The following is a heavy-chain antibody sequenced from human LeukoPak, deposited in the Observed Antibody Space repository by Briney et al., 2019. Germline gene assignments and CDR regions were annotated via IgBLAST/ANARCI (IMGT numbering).Heavy chain of an antibody. CDR1: GYTLTSYR. J-gene: IGHJ4*02. CDR2: INPSGGST. CDR3: ARDSLPHYYTSGSQNPADY. D-gene: IGHD3-10*01. V-gene: IGHV1-46*01. Sequence: GASVKVSCKASGYTLTSYRIHWVRQAPGQGLEWIGIINPSGGSTTYTQKFQGRVTMTRDTSTSTVYMELSRLTSEDTAVYYCARDSLPHYYTSGSQNPADYWGQGTLVTVSS.